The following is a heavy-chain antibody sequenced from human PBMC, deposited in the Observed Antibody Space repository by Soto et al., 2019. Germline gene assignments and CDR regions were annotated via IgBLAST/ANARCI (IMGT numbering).Heavy chain of an antibody. Sequence: QVQLVQSGAEVKKPGSSVKVSCKASGGTFSSYAISWVRQAPGQGLEWMGGIIPIFGTANYAQKFQGRVTITADESTSTAYMELSSLRSEDTAVYYCARSRTWGVDYYYYGMDVWGQGTTVTGSS. V-gene: IGHV1-69*01. D-gene: IGHD3-10*01. J-gene: IGHJ6*02. CDR1: GGTFSSYA. CDR3: ARSRTWGVDYYYYGMDV. CDR2: IIPIFGTA.